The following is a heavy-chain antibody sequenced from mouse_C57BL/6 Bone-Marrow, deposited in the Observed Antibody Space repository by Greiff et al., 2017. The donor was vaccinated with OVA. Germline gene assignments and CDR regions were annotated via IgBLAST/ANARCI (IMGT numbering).Heavy chain of an antibody. CDR2: IYPGDGDP. D-gene: IGHD4-1*02. Sequence: QVQLPQSGPALVKPGASVKISCKASGYAFSSSWMNWVQQRPGKGLEWIGRIYPGDGDPNYNGKFKGKATLTADKASSTAYMQLSSLTSEDSAVYFCARQLFAYWGQGTLVTGSA. J-gene: IGHJ3*01. CDR1: GYAFSSSW. CDR3: ARQLFAY. V-gene: IGHV1-82*01.